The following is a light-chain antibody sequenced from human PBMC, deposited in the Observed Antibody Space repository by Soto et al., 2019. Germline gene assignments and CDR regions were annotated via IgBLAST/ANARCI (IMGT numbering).Light chain of an antibody. CDR1: QDIANF. Sequence: DIQMTQSPSSLSASVGDRVSITCRASQDIANFLAWYQHKAGKVPTLLIYAASTLQSGVPSRFSGSASGTDFTLTISSLQPEDVATYYCQQYHSYRTFGQGTKVDIK. CDR3: QQYHSYRT. V-gene: IGKV1-27*01. J-gene: IGKJ1*01. CDR2: AAS.